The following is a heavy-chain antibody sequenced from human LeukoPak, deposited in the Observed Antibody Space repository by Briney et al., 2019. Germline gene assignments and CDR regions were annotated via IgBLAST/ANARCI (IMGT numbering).Heavy chain of an antibody. CDR1: GGSFSGYY. CDR3: ARVGGYCSGGSCYRRNFDY. Sequence: SETLSLTCAVYGGSFSGYYWSWIRQPPGKGREWIGEINHSGSTNYNPSLKSRVTISVDTSKNQFSLKLSSVTAADTAVYYCARVGGYCSGGSCYRRNFDYWRQGTLVSVSS. V-gene: IGHV4-34*01. J-gene: IGHJ4*02. D-gene: IGHD2-15*01. CDR2: INHSGST.